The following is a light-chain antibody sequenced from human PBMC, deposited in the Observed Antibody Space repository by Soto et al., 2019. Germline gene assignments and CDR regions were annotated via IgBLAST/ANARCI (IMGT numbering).Light chain of an antibody. CDR3: LQYYNYLRT. CDR1: QAINND. J-gene: IGKJ1*01. Sequence: IQMTQSPSSLSASVGDRVTITCRASQAINNDLGWYQQKPGKAPKLLIYAASNLQSGVPSRFSGSGSGTDFTLTINSLQPEDVATYHCLQYYNYLRTFAHGTKV. CDR2: AAS. V-gene: IGKV1-6*01.